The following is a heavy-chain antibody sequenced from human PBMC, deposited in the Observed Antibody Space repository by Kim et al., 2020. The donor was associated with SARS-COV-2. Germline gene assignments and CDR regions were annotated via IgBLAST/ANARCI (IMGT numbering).Heavy chain of an antibody. V-gene: IGHV3-30*18. CDR1: GFTFSSYG. J-gene: IGHJ6*02. CDR2: ISYDGSNK. CDR3: AKGQSSSPHPRRFHYYYLYGIDV. Sequence: GGSLRLSCAASGFTFSSYGMHWVRQAPGKGLEWVAVISYDGSNKYYADSVKGRFTISRDNSKNTLYLQMNSLRAEDTAVYYCAKGQSSSPHPRRFHYYYLYGIDVWGQGTTVTVSS. D-gene: IGHD6-6*01.